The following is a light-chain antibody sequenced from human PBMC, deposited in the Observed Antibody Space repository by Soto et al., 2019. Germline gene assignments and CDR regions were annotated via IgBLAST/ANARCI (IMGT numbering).Light chain of an antibody. J-gene: IGKJ1*01. V-gene: IGKV3-15*01. CDR1: QSVGTK. CDR2: GAS. CDR3: QQYSSWLWT. Sequence: IVMTQSPATLSVSPGERANLSCRASQSVGTKLAWYQQTPGQPPRLLIYGASNRAPGVPTRISGSVSGTEFTLTIASLQSEDFAIYYCQQYSSWLWTFGQGTKVEIK.